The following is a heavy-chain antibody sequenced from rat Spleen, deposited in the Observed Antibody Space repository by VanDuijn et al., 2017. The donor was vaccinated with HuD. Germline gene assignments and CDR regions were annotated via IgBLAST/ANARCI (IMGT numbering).Heavy chain of an antibody. CDR3: ARWDYYSPRWYFDF. D-gene: IGHD1-1*01. Sequence: EVQLQESGPGLVKPSQSLSLTCSVTGHSITSSYRWNWIRKFPENKMEWMGYIGYSGSTGYNPSLKTRISITRDTSKNQFFLQVNSVTTEDTATYFCARWDYYSPRWYFDFWGPGTMVTVSS. J-gene: IGHJ1*01. V-gene: IGHV3-3*01. CDR1: GHSITSSYR. CDR2: IGYSGST.